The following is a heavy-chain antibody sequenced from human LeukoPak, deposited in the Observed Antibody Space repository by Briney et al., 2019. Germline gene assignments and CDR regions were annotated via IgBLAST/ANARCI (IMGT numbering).Heavy chain of an antibody. V-gene: IGHV3-NL1*01. D-gene: IGHD3-22*01. CDR2: IYSDGAT. J-gene: IGHJ4*02. Sequence: PGGSLRLSCAASGFSFSSYGMHWVRQAPGKGLEWVAVIYSDGATFHLDSVKGRFTVSRDSSKNTLYFQMNNLRADDTAVYYCARDSNGPAFWGQGTLVTVSS. CDR1: GFSFSSYG. CDR3: ARDSNGPAF.